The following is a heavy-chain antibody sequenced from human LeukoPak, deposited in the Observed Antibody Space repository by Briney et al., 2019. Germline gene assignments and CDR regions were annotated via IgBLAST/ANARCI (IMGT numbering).Heavy chain of an antibody. J-gene: IGHJ6*03. CDR2: ISGSGGST. Sequence: PGGSLRLSCAASGFTFSRYAMNWVRQAPGKGLEWVSAISGSGGSTYYADSVKGRFTISRDNSKNTLYLQMNSLRAEDTAVYYCARQAALKELYYYMDVWGKGTTVTVSS. CDR1: GFTFSRYA. V-gene: IGHV3-23*01. D-gene: IGHD6-6*01. CDR3: ARQAALKELYYYMDV.